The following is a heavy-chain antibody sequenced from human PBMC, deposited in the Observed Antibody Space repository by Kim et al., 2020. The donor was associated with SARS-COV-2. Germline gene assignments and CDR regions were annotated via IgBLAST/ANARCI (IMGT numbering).Heavy chain of an antibody. CDR3: ARGLSSSWYFDY. D-gene: IGHD6-13*01. V-gene: IGHV3-48*04. Sequence: YYADSVKGRFTISRDNAKNSLYLQMNSLRAEDTAVYYCARGLSSSWYFDYWGQGTLVTVSS. J-gene: IGHJ4*02.